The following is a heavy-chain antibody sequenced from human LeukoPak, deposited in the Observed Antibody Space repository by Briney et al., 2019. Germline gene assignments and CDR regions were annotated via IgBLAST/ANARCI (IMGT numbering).Heavy chain of an antibody. D-gene: IGHD3-9*01. J-gene: IGHJ6*03. CDR3: ARGRGDILTGKPPNYYYYMDV. CDR1: GFTFSSYS. CDR2: ISSSSSYI. Sequence: GGSLRLSCAASGFTFSSYSMNWVRQAPGKGLEWVSSISSSSSYIYYADSVKGRFTISRDNAKNSLYLQMNSLRAEDTAVYYCARGRGDILTGKPPNYYYYMDVWGKGTTVTVSS. V-gene: IGHV3-21*01.